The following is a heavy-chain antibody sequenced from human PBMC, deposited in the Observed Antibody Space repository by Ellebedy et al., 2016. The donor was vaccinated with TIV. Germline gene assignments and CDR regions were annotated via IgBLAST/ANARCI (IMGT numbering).Heavy chain of an antibody. CDR2: ISAYNGNT. CDR1: GYTFTSYG. Sequence: ASVKVSXXASGYTFTSYGISWVRQAPGQGLEWMGWISAYNGNTNYAQKLQGRVTMTTDTSTSTAYMELRSLRSDDTAVYYCARVRFGELYGGAFDYWGQGTLVTVSS. D-gene: IGHD3-10*01. J-gene: IGHJ4*02. V-gene: IGHV1-18*01. CDR3: ARVRFGELYGGAFDY.